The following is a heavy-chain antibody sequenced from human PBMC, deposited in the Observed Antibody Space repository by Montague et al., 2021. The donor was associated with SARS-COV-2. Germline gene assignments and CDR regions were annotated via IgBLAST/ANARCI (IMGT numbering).Heavy chain of an antibody. D-gene: IGHD6-13*01. J-gene: IGHJ4*02. Sequence: SLRLSCAASGFTFSSSWMSWVRQAPGKGLEWVANIKKDASEKYYVDSVKGRFTISRENAKKTLYLQMHSLRAEDTAVYYCARFPSSSWYFDYWGQGTLVTVSS. CDR3: ARFPSSSWYFDY. V-gene: IGHV3-7*01. CDR1: GFTFSSSW. CDR2: IKKDASEK.